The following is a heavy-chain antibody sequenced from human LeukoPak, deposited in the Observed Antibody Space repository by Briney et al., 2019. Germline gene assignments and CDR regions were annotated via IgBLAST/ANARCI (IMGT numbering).Heavy chain of an antibody. V-gene: IGHV4-39*01. CDR1: GVSISSGFYY. Sequence: SETLSLTCTVSGVSISSGFYYWSWIRQPPGKGLEWIASINYSGSTYYNPSLKSRVTISVDTSENQFSLKLSSVTAADTAVYYCARYVVYGSGKYYFDYWGQGTLVTVSS. J-gene: IGHJ4*02. CDR2: INYSGST. CDR3: ARYVVYGSGKYYFDY. D-gene: IGHD3-10*01.